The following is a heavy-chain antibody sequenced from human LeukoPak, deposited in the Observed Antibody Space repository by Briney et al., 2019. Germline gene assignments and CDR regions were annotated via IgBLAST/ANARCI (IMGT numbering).Heavy chain of an antibody. D-gene: IGHD5-18*01. CDR3: ARVTAMTFDY. CDR2: INPSVGST. V-gene: IGHV1-46*01. J-gene: IGHJ4*02. Sequence: SLKVSSKASVYTFTRYYMHWVRQAPGQGLAWRGIINPSVGSTSYAQKFQGRVTMTRDTSTSTVYMELSSLRSEDTAVYYCARVTAMTFDYWGQGTQVTVSS. CDR1: VYTFTRYY.